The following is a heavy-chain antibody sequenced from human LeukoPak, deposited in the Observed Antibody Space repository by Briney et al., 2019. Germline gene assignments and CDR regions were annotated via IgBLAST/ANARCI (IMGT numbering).Heavy chain of an antibody. CDR3: ARNLAVAPHAYYFDY. V-gene: IGHV1-3*03. CDR2: INTGDGNT. CDR1: GYTFTDYP. Sequence: ASVKVSCKASGYTFTDYPMHWVRQAPGQRLEWMGWINTGDGNTKYSQEFQGRITITRDTSASTAYMELSSLRSGDMAVYYCARNLAVAPHAYYFDYWGQGTLVTVSS. J-gene: IGHJ4*02. D-gene: IGHD6-19*01.